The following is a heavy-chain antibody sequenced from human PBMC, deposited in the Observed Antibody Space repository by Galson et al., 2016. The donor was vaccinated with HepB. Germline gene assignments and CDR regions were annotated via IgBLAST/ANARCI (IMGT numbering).Heavy chain of an antibody. CDR2: INWNGGST. CDR3: ARGPFLYSSSWYYFDY. D-gene: IGHD6-13*01. V-gene: IGHV3-20*01. CDR1: GFTFDDHG. J-gene: IGHJ4*02. Sequence: SLRLSCAASGFTFDDHGLSWVRQVPGKGLEWVSGINWNGGSTGYADSVKGRFTISRDNAKNSLYLQMNSLRAEATALYHCARGPFLYSSSWYYFDYWGQGTLVTVSS.